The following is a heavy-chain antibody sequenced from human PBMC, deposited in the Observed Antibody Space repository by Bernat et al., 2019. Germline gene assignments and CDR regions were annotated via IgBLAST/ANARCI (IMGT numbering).Heavy chain of an antibody. CDR3: AKDNRPLPAGAFDI. CDR1: GFTFSSYA. J-gene: IGHJ3*02. Sequence: EVQLVDSGGGLVQPGGSLRLSCPPSGFTFSSYAMSWVRQPPGRGLEWVSVISGSGGSTYYADSVKGRFTISRDNSKNTLYLQMNSLRAEDTAVYYCAKDNRPLPAGAFDIWGQGTMVTVSS. V-gene: IGHV3-23*04. CDR2: ISGSGGST. D-gene: IGHD6-13*01.